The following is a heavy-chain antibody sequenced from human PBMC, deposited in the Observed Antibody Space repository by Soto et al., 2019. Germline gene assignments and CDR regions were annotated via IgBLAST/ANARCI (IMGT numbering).Heavy chain of an antibody. CDR2: IYYSGST. Sequence: PSETLSLTCTVSGGSISSGDYYWSWIRQPPGKGLEWIGYIYYSGSTYYNPSLKSRVTISVDTSKNQFSLKLSSVTAADTAVYYCARDRVPRFGKSIGWFDPWGQGTLVTVSS. D-gene: IGHD3-10*01. J-gene: IGHJ5*02. CDR3: ARDRVPRFGKSIGWFDP. V-gene: IGHV4-30-4*01. CDR1: GGSISSGDYY.